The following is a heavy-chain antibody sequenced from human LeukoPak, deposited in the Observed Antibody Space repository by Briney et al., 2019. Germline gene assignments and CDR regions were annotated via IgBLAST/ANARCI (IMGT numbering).Heavy chain of an antibody. J-gene: IGHJ4*02. CDR1: GGTFSSYA. CDR3: AWRGPGPWDY. D-gene: IGHD3-3*01. V-gene: IGHV1-69*04. Sequence: ASVKVSCKASGGTFSSYAISWVRQAPGQGPEWMGRIIPILGIANYAQKFQGRVTMTRDTSTSTVYMELSSLRSEDTAVYYCAWRGPGPWDYWGQGTLVTVSS. CDR2: IIPILGIA.